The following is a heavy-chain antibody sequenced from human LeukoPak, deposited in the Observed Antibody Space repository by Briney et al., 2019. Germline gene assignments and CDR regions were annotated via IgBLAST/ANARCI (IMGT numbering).Heavy chain of an antibody. D-gene: IGHD2-15*01. CDR1: GFAFSNYA. J-gene: IGHJ3*01. CDR3: ATDADCSGDFRCNSGGAFDL. Sequence: GGSLRLSCAASGFAFSNYAMSWVRQAPGTGPEWVATVRNSDSPTHYADSVKGRFTISRDNSRNTMYLQMNSLRAEDTALYYCATDADCSGDFRCNSGGAFDLWGQGTMVTVSS. V-gene: IGHV3-23*01. CDR2: VRNSDSPT.